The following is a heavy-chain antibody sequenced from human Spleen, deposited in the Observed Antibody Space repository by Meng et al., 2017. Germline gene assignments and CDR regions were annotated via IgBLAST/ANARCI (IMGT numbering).Heavy chain of an antibody. Sequence: ASVKVSCKASGYTFTGYYMHWVRQAPGQGLEWMGWINPNSGGTNYAQKFQGRVTMTRDTSISTAYMELSRLRSDDTAVYYCARDRDSSSRYYYYYGMDVWGQGTTVTVSS. CDR2: INPNSGGT. D-gene: IGHD6-13*01. CDR1: GYTFTGYY. V-gene: IGHV1-2*02. CDR3: ARDRDSSSRYYYYYGMDV. J-gene: IGHJ6*02.